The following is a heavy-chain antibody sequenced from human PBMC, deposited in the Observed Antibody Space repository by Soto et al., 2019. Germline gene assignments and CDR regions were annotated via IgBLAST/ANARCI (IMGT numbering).Heavy chain of an antibody. CDR1: GFTFSSYT. CDR2: ISSSSAYI. Sequence: EVQLVESGGGLVKPGGSLRLSCAASGFTFSSYTMSWVRQAPGKGLEWVSSISSSSAYIYYADSLKGRFTISRDNAKNSLYLQVNSLRAEDTAVYYCARGAVAGAGIPTYYSDYWGQGSLVTVAT. J-gene: IGHJ4*02. D-gene: IGHD6-13*01. CDR3: ARGAVAGAGIPTYYSDY. V-gene: IGHV3-21*01.